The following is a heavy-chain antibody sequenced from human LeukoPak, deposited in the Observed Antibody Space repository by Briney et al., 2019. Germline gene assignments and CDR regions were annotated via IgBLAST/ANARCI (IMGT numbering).Heavy chain of an antibody. D-gene: IGHD3-10*01. J-gene: IGHJ2*01. CDR3: ARVGDHFHWYFDL. CDR2: LYSGSDT. CDR1: GFTVGSKY. V-gene: IGHV3-53*01. Sequence: GGSLRLSCAASGFTVGSKYMNWVRQAPGKGLERVSILYSGSDTYYSDSVKGRFTISRDDSKNTLSLQMNSLRTEDTAVYYCARVGDHFHWYFDLWGRGTLVTVSS.